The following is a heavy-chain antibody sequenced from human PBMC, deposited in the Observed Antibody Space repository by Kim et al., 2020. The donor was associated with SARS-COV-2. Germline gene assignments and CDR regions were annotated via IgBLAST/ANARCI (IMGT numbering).Heavy chain of an antibody. D-gene: IGHD3-3*01. CDR3: AARFLEWVFDY. J-gene: IGHJ4*02. CDR2: A. Sequence: ATYAQNCQGRGTITEDESTGTAYMELGSLRSEDTAVYYCAARFLEWVFDYWGQGTLVTVSS. V-gene: IGHV1-69*01.